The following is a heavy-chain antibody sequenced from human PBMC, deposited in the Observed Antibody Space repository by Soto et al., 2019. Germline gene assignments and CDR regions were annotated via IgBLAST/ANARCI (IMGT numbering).Heavy chain of an antibody. CDR3: ARAHCGGDCYSGVDY. CDR2: INPNSGGT. J-gene: IGHJ4*02. CDR1: GYTFTGYY. V-gene: IGHV1-2*04. Sequence: DSVKVSCKASGYTFTGYYMHWVRQAPGQGLEWMGWINPNSGGTNYAQKFQGWVTMTRDTSISTAYMELSRLRSDDTAVYYCARAHCGGDCYSGVDYWGQGTLVTVSS. D-gene: IGHD2-21*02.